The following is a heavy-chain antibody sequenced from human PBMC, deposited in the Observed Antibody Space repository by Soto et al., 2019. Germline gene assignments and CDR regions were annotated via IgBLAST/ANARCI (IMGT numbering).Heavy chain of an antibody. Sequence: EVQLEESGGGLVQPGGSLRVSCAASGFTFSRFWMHWVRQAPGMGLVWVSRINSDGSETNYADSVKGRFTISRDNAKNTLYLQMSRLRAEATAVYYCARAGGSCSGGSCTNRYFYGMDVWGQGTTVTVSS. J-gene: IGHJ6*02. CDR2: INSDGSET. CDR1: GFTFSRFW. CDR3: ARAGGSCSGGSCTNRYFYGMDV. V-gene: IGHV3-74*01. D-gene: IGHD2-15*01.